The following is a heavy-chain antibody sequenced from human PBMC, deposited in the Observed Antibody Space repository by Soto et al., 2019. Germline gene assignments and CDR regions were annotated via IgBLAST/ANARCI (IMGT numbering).Heavy chain of an antibody. D-gene: IGHD3-10*01. V-gene: IGHV1-3*01. CDR3: ARRRRYGSGSYYWYNYFDP. J-gene: IGHJ5*02. CDR1: GYTFTSYA. Sequence: ASVKVSCKASGYTFTSYAMHWVRQAPGQRLEWMGWINAGNGNTKYSQKFQGRVTITRDTSASTAYMELSSLRSEDTAVYYCARRRRYGSGSYYWYNYFDPWGQGTLVTVSS. CDR2: INAGNGNT.